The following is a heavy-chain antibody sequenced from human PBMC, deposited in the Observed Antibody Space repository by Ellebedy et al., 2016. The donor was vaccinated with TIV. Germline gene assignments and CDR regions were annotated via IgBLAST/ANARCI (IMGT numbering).Heavy chain of an antibody. J-gene: IGHJ4*02. V-gene: IGHV3-74*01. D-gene: IGHD2/OR15-2a*01. Sequence: GESLKISCEASGFIFSNYYMHWVRQAPGKGLEWVARITEYGDTPFYADSVRGRFIISRDNTKNTVFLQMNSLRAEDTAHYYCVRDLREYDWWGQGALVTVSS. CDR1: GFIFSNYY. CDR3: VRDLREYDW. CDR2: ITEYGDTP.